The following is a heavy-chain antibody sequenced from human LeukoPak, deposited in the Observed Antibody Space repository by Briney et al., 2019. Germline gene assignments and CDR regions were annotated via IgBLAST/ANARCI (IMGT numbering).Heavy chain of an antibody. J-gene: IGHJ4*02. Sequence: TGGSLRLSCTASGFPFIEYSMNWVRQAPGKGLEWISYIGIDSGNTKYAGSVRCRFTIFTDRAKNSLYLQMNSLRVEDTAVYYCARDRDLVPAGIWGQGPLVTVSS. V-gene: IGHV3-48*01. CDR1: GFPFIEYS. CDR3: ARDRDLVPAGI. CDR2: IGIDSGNT. D-gene: IGHD6-19*01.